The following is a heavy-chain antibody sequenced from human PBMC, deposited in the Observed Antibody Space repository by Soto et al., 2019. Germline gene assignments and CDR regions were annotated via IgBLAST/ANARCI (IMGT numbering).Heavy chain of an antibody. CDR3: ASSYYDSSSYYYELGY. D-gene: IGHD3-22*01. V-gene: IGHV3-66*01. CDR1: GFTFRNYG. Sequence: PGGSLRLSCAASGFTFRNYGMNWVRQAPGKGLEWVSVIYSGGSTYYADSVKGRFTISRDNSKDTLYLQMNSLRAEDTAVYYCASSYYDSSSYYYELGYWGQGTLVTVSS. J-gene: IGHJ4*02. CDR2: IYSGGST.